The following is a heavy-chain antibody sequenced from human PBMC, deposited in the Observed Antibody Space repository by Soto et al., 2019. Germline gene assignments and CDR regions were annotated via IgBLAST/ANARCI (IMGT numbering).Heavy chain of an antibody. CDR3: ASPYGSGSYLYYFDY. CDR1: GGTFSSYA. D-gene: IGHD3-10*01. J-gene: IGHJ4*02. Sequence: SVKVSCKASGGTFSSYAISWVRQAPGQGLEWMGGIIPIFGTANYAQKFQGRVTITADESTSTAYMELSSLRSEDTAVYYCASPYGSGSYLYYFDYWGQGTLVTVS. V-gene: IGHV1-69*13. CDR2: IIPIFGTA.